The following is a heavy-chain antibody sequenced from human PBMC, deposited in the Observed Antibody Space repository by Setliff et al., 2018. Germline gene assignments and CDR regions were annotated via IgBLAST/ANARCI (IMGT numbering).Heavy chain of an antibody. CDR2: IYFNGNT. V-gene: IGHV4-39*07. CDR1: GGSISSSDHY. Sequence: PSETLSLTCSASGGSISSSDHYWGWLRQPPGKGLEWIANIYFNGNTNRKPSLKSRVTISIDTSKNQFSLRLSSVTAADTATYYCARVRVVQGYYEFDSWGQGTLVTVSS. CDR3: ARVRVVQGYYEFDS. D-gene: IGHD3-16*01. J-gene: IGHJ4*02.